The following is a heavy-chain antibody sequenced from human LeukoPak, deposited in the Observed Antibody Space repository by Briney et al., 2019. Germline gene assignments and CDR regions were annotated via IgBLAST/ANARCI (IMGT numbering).Heavy chain of an antibody. CDR2: IYTSGST. V-gene: IGHV4-4*07. J-gene: IGHJ4*02. Sequence: SETLSLTCTVSGGSISSYYWSWIRQPAGKGLEWIGRIYTSGSTNYNPSLKSRVTMSVDTSKNQFSLKLSSVTAADTAVYYCARGFYYDSSGYPFDYWGQGTLVTVSS. CDR1: GGSISSYY. D-gene: IGHD3-22*01. CDR3: ARGFYYDSSGYPFDY.